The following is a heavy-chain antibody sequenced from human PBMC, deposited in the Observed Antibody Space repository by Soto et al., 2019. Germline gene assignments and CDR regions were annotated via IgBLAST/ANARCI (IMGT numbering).Heavy chain of an antibody. CDR2: ISSSGGNT. J-gene: IGHJ4*02. V-gene: IGHV3-23*01. CDR3: TRDGVVVVTAIIY. Sequence: GGSLRLSCAASGFTFSSYAMSWVRQAPGEGLEWVSGISSSGGNTYYAESVKGRFTISRDNSKNTVYLQMNSLRAEDTAVYYCTRDGVVVVTAIIYWGQGTLVTVSS. D-gene: IGHD2-21*02. CDR1: GFTFSSYA.